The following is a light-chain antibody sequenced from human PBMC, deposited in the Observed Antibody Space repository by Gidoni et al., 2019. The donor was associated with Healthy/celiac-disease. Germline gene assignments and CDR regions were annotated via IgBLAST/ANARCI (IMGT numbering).Light chain of an antibody. Sequence: DIEMTPSPLSLPVTPGEPASISCRSSQSLLHSNGYNYLDCYLQKPGKSPQLLIYLGSNRASGVPDRFSGSGSATDFTLKILRVEAEAVVVYYCMQALQTRFTFGPGTKVDIK. J-gene: IGKJ3*01. CDR2: LGS. CDR3: MQALQTRFT. CDR1: QSLLHSNGYNY. V-gene: IGKV2-28*01.